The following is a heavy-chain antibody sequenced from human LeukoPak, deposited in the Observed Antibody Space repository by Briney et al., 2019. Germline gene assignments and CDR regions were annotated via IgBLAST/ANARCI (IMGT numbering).Heavy chain of an antibody. Sequence: PSGTLSLTCAVSGGSISSSNWWSWVRQPPGKGLEWIGEIYHSGSTNYNPSLKSRVTISVDKSTNQFSLKLSSVTAADTAVYYCARELISVGWFDPWGQGTLVTVSS. D-gene: IGHD1-26*01. CDR2: IYHSGST. J-gene: IGHJ5*02. CDR1: GGSISSSNW. V-gene: IGHV4-4*02. CDR3: ARELISVGWFDP.